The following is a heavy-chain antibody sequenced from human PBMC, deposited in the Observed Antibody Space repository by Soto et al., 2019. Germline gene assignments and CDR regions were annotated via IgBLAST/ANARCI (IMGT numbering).Heavy chain of an antibody. J-gene: IGHJ4*02. CDR1: RFTFSNFA. CDR3: ARAPRDLGTGYYFDY. V-gene: IGHV3-33*08. Sequence: PGGSLRLSCAASRFTFSNFAMSWVRQAPGKGLEWVAMIWPDGSNKYYGDSVKGRFVVSRDNSKNTLYLQMDSLRGEDTAVYFCARAPRDLGTGYYFDYWGQGTLVTVSS. CDR2: IWPDGSNK. D-gene: IGHD1-1*01.